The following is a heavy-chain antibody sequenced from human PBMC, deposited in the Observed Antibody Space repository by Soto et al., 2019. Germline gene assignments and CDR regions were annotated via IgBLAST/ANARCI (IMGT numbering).Heavy chain of an antibody. CDR2: VYYSGST. CDR3: ARRTLSMIRGVLDY. D-gene: IGHD3-10*01. J-gene: IGHJ4*02. V-gene: IGHV4-39*01. Sequence: PSETLSLTCTVYGGSFSSSSYYWAWIRQPPGKGLEWIGSVYYSGSTYYNPSLESRVTISIDTSKNQFSLKLSSVTAADTAVYYCARRTLSMIRGVLDYWGQGTLVTVSS. CDR1: GGSFSSSSYY.